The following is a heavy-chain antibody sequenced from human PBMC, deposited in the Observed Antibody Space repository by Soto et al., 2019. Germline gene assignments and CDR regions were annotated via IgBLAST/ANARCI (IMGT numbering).Heavy chain of an antibody. J-gene: IGHJ6*02. CDR2: ISAYNGNT. Sequence: QVQLVQSGAEVKKPGASVKVSCKASGYIFTSYGISWVRQAPGQGLEWMGWISAYNGNTNYAQKLQGRVTMSTDTSTTTAYMGLRSLRSDDTAVSYCGRTVGLSYGMDVWGQGTTVTVSS. D-gene: IGHD1-26*01. V-gene: IGHV1-18*01. CDR1: GYIFTSYG. CDR3: GRTVGLSYGMDV.